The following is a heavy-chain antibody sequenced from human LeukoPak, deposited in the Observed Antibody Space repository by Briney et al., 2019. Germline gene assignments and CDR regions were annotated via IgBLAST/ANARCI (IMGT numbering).Heavy chain of an antibody. CDR2: INHSGST. D-gene: IGHD3-22*01. CDR1: GGSFSGYY. CDR3: ARTTSYYYDSSGYYCY. J-gene: IGHJ4*02. V-gene: IGHV4-34*01. Sequence: KPSETLSLTCAVYGGSFSGYYWSWIRQPPGKGLEWIGEINHSGSTNYNPSLKSRVTISVDTSKNQFSLKLSSVTAADTAVYYCARTTSYYYDSSGYYCYWGQGTLVTVSS.